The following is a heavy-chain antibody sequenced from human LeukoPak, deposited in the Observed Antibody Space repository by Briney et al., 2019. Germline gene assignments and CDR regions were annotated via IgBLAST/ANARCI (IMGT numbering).Heavy chain of an antibody. Sequence: ASVTVSYKASRYTFTGYSMHWVRQAAGQGLEWMGWINPNRGGTNYAQKFQGRVTMTRDTSISTAYTELSRLRSDDTAVYYCARVWPSTTSIAARGGLYYYYMDVWGKGTTVTVSS. D-gene: IGHD6-6*01. V-gene: IGHV1-2*02. J-gene: IGHJ6*03. CDR1: RYTFTGYS. CDR3: ARVWPSTTSIAARGGLYYYYMDV. CDR2: INPNRGGT.